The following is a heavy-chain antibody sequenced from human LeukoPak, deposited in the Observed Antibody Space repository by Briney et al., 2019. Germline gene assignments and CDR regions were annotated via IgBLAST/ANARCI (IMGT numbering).Heavy chain of an antibody. V-gene: IGHV1-8*01. Sequence: GASVKVSCKASGYTFTSYDINWVRQATGQGLEWMGWMNPNSGNTGYAQKFQGRVTMTRNTSISTAYMELSSLRSEDTAVYYCARAPEYYYGSGSYVDYWGQGTLVTVSS. CDR1: GYTFTSYD. J-gene: IGHJ4*02. CDR2: MNPNSGNT. CDR3: ARAPEYYYGSGSYVDY. D-gene: IGHD3-10*01.